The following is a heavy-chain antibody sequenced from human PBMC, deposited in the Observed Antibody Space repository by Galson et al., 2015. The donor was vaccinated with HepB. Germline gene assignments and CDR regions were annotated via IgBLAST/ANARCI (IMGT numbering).Heavy chain of an antibody. CDR3: ARDHIAAAHPRYYYYYGMDV. CDR1: GFTFSSYG. V-gene: IGHV3-33*08. D-gene: IGHD6-13*01. Sequence: SLRLSCAASGFTFSSYGMHWVRQAPGKGLEWVAVIWYDGSNKYYADSVKGRFTISRDNSKNTLYLQMNSLRAEDTAVYYCARDHIAAAHPRYYYYYGMDVWGHGTTVTVSS. CDR2: IWYDGSNK. J-gene: IGHJ6*02.